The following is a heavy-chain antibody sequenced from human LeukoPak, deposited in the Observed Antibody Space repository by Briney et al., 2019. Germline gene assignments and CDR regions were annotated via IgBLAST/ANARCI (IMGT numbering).Heavy chain of an antibody. D-gene: IGHD6-6*01. V-gene: IGHV4-59*11. CDR2: IYYSGST. CDR1: GGSISSHY. CDR3: ARDGKGSSSTGEALVSDAFDY. Sequence: PSETLSLTCTVSGGSISSHYWSWIRQPPGKGLQWIGYIYYSGSTNYNPSLKSRVTISVDTSKNQFSLKLSSVTAADTAVYYCARDGKGSSSTGEALVSDAFDYWGQGTLVTVSS. J-gene: IGHJ4*02.